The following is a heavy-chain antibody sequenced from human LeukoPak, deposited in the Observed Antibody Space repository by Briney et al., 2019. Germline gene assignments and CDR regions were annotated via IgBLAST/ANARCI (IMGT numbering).Heavy chain of an antibody. CDR1: GFSLTTTGVG. Sequence: LVNPTQTLTLTCTFPGFSLTTTGVGVGWIRQPPGKGLEWIGYIYHSGSTYYNPSLKSRVTISVDRSKNQFSLKLSSVTAADTAEYYCARVQGSGSYYPDYFDYWGQGTLVTVSS. D-gene: IGHD3-10*01. J-gene: IGHJ4*02. CDR2: IYHSGST. CDR3: ARVQGSGSYYPDYFDY. V-gene: IGHV4-30-2*01.